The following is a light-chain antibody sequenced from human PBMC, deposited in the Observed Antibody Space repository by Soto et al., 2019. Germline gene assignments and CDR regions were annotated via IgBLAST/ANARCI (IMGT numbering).Light chain of an antibody. Sequence: DVVMTQSPLSLPVTLGQPASISCRSNQSLVNSDGNTFLSWFQQRPGQSPRRLIYKVSNRDSGVPDRISGSGSGTDFTLKITRVEAEDVGVYYCMQGTHWPPSFGPGTKVDIK. CDR2: KVS. V-gene: IGKV2-30*01. J-gene: IGKJ3*01. CDR1: QSLVNSDGNTF. CDR3: MQGTHWPPS.